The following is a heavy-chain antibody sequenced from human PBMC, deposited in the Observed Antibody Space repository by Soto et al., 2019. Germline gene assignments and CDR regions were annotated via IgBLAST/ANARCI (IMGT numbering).Heavy chain of an antibody. V-gene: IGHV3-9*01. CDR1: GFTFGDYA. CDR2: INWNSGNI. J-gene: IGHJ4*02. Sequence: EVQLVESGGGLVQPGRSLRLSCAASGFTFGDYAMHWVRQAPGKGLEWVSGINWNSGNIGYTDSVKGRFTISRDNANKSLYRQMNGMSAEEAGLYYCARDNGGGLVGLSVYWGQGTLVTVSS. CDR3: ARDNGGGLVGLSVY. D-gene: IGHD6-6*01.